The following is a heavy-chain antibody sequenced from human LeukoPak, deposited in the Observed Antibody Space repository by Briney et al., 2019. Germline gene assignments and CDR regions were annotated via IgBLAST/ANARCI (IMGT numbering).Heavy chain of an antibody. J-gene: IGHJ4*02. CDR2: INPNSGGT. Sequence: GASVKVSCKASGYTFTGYYMHWVRQPPGQGLEWMGWINPNSGGTNYAQKFQGRVTMTRDTSISTAYMELSRLRSDDTAVYYCAREIDMGYSSGWYDYWGQGTLVTVSS. CDR1: GYTFTGYY. D-gene: IGHD6-19*01. CDR3: AREIDMGYSSGWYDY. V-gene: IGHV1-2*02.